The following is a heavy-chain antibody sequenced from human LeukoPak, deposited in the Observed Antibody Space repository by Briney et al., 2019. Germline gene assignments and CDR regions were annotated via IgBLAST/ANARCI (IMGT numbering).Heavy chain of an antibody. V-gene: IGHV1-69*05. J-gene: IGHJ4*02. Sequence: SVKVSCKASGGTFSSYAISWVRQAPGQGLEWMGGIIPIFGTANYAQKFQGRVTITTDESTSTAYMELSSLRSEDTAVYYCARVDGSSSYHFDYWGQGTLVTVSS. D-gene: IGHD6-6*01. CDR3: ARVDGSSSYHFDY. CDR2: IIPIFGTA. CDR1: GGTFSSYA.